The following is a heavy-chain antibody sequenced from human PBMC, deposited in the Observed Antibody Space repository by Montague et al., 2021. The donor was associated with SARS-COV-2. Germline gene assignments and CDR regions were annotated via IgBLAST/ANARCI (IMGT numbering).Heavy chain of an antibody. J-gene: IGHJ4*02. CDR3: ARGTKRVSTNDEYDSGYASDY. CDR2: INHSGST. CDR1: GGSFNGYY. D-gene: IGHD5/OR15-5a*01. Sequence: SETLSLTCAVYGGSFNGYYWSWIRQPPGKGLEWIGEINHSGSTKYNPSLKTRVTISVDTSKNQFSLKLSSVTAADTAVYYCARGTKRVSTNDEYDSGYASDYWGQGTLVTVSS. V-gene: IGHV4-34*01.